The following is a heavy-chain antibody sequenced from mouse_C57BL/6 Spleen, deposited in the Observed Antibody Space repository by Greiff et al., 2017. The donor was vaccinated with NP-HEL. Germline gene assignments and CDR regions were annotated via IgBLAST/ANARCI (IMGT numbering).Heavy chain of an antibody. J-gene: IGHJ4*01. V-gene: IGHV1-15*01. CDR1: GYTFTDYE. CDR2: IDPETGGT. CDR3: TRYGAPHYYAMDY. Sequence: VPLQQSGAELVRPGASVTLSCKASGYTFTDYEMHWVKQTPVHGLEWIGAIDPETGGTAYNQKFKGKAILTADKSSSTAYMELRSLTSEDSAVYYCTRYGAPHYYAMDYWGQGTSVTVSS. D-gene: IGHD1-1*01.